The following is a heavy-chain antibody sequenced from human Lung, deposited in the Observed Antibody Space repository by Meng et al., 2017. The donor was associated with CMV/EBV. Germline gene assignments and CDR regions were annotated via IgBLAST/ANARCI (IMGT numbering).Heavy chain of an antibody. V-gene: IGHV3-23*01. CDR3: AKTVKLVVVAYFDY. D-gene: IGHD2-15*01. J-gene: IGHJ4*02. CDR2: ISGSGGST. Sequence: LTXXASGFTFSSYAMSWVRQAPGKGLEWVSAISGSGGSTYYADSVKGRFTISRDNSKNTLYLQMNSLRAEDTAVYYCAKTVKLVVVAYFDYWGQGTXVTVSS. CDR1: GFTFSSYA.